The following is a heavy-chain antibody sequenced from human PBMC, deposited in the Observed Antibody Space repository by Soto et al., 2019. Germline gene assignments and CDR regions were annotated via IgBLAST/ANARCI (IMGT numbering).Heavy chain of an antibody. V-gene: IGHV3-23*01. Sequence: GGSLRLSCAAPGFTFSSYAMSWVRQAPGKGLEWVSAISGSGGSTYYADSVKGRFTISRDNSKNTLYLQMNSLRAEDTAVYYCAKDLPYCSSTSCYTDDAFDIWGQGTMVTVSS. CDR2: ISGSGGST. J-gene: IGHJ3*02. CDR3: AKDLPYCSSTSCYTDDAFDI. D-gene: IGHD2-2*02. CDR1: GFTFSSYA.